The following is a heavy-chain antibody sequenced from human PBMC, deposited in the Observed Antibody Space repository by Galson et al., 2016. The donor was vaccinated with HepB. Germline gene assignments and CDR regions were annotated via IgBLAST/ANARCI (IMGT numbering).Heavy chain of an antibody. V-gene: IGHV5-51*01. Sequence: QSGAEVKKPGESLKISCKASGYSYTSFWIAWVRQMPGKGLEWMGIIYPGDSGTRYSPSFQGQVTISADKSLTPASLQWSSLKASDTAMYYCARHPALGSGPDYWGQGALITVSS. CDR1: GYSYTSFW. D-gene: IGHD2-15*01. J-gene: IGHJ4*02. CDR2: IYPGDSGT. CDR3: ARHPALGSGPDY.